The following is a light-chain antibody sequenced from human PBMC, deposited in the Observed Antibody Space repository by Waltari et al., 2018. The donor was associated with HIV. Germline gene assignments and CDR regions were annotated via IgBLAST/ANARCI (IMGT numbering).Light chain of an antibody. CDR1: QSVGSW. CDR3: QQYNTDPS. CDR2: KAS. V-gene: IGKV1-5*03. J-gene: IGKJ5*01. Sequence: DIHMTQFPSTLSAFLGDRFTITCRASQSVGSWLAWYQHKTGKAPKLLIHKASVLESGVSSRFSGSGSETEFTLIIDSLEPDDFATYYCQQYNTDPSFGQGTRLEMK.